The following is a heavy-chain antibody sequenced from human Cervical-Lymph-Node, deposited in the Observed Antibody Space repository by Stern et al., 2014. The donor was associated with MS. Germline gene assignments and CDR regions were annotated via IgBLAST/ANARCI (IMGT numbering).Heavy chain of an antibody. CDR3: ARDSDLENMGYGMDV. J-gene: IGHJ6*02. Sequence: VQLVQSGAEVKKPGSSVKVSCKASGGTFSDFAISWVRQAPRQGLEWMGGIIPVFGSANYAQKFQGRVTITADESTSTAYMELNSLRSEDTAVYDCARDSDLENMGYGMDVWGQGTTVTVSS. D-gene: IGHD2/OR15-2a*01. CDR2: IIPVFGSA. V-gene: IGHV1-69*01. CDR1: GGTFSDFA.